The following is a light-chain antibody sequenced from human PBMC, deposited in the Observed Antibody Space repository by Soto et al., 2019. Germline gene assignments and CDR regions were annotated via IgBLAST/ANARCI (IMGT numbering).Light chain of an antibody. CDR1: QAISSN. V-gene: IGKV3-15*01. CDR2: GAS. J-gene: IGKJ5*01. CDR3: QQYNNWIT. Sequence: EIVMTQSPATLSVSRGERATLSCRANQAISSNLAWYQQKPGQAPRLLIYGASTRATGIPARFSGSGSGTEFTLTISSLQSEDFAVYYCQQYNNWITFGQGTRLEIK.